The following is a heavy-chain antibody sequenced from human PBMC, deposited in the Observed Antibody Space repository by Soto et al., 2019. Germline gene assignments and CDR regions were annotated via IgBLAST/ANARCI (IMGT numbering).Heavy chain of an antibody. CDR1: GGSVNGHY. V-gene: IGHV4-34*01. CDR2: INHTGGT. Sequence: KPSETLSLTCAVYGGSVNGHYWNWIRQPPGKGLEWIGEINHTGGTHYNPSLKSRVTMSVDTSKNQFSLRLSSVTAADTAIYYCATRITVFGLLIPPFDPWGQGTLVTVSS. J-gene: IGHJ5*02. D-gene: IGHD3-3*01. CDR3: ATRITVFGLLIPPFDP.